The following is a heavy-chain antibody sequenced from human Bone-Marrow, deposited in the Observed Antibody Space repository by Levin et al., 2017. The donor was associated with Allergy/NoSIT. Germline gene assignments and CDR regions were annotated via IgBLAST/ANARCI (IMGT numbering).Heavy chain of an antibody. CDR3: ASTHYCSGGSCYSGFGYFHH. V-gene: IGHV4-59*01. CDR2: IYYIGST. CDR1: GGSISSYY. J-gene: IGHJ1*01. Sequence: ESLKISCTVSGGSISSYYWSWIRQPPGKGLEWIGFIYYIGSTNYNPSLKSRVTISVDTSKNQFSLKLSSVTAADTAVYYCASTHYCSGGSCYSGFGYFHHWGQGTLVTVSS. D-gene: IGHD2-15*01.